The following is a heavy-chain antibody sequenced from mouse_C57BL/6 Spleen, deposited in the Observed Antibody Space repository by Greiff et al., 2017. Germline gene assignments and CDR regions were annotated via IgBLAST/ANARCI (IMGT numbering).Heavy chain of an antibody. CDR2: IYPGSGST. CDR1: GYTFTSYW. J-gene: IGHJ4*01. CDR3: ANYSNYDYAMDY. D-gene: IGHD2-5*01. Sequence: QVQLQQSGAELVKPGASVKMSCKASGYTFTSYWITWVKQRPGQGLEWIGDIYPGSGSTNYNEKFKSKATLTVDTSSSTAYMQLSSLTSEDSAVYYCANYSNYDYAMDYWGQGTSVTVSS. V-gene: IGHV1-55*01.